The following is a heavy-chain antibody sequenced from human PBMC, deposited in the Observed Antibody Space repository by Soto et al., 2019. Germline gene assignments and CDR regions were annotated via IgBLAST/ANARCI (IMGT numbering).Heavy chain of an antibody. Sequence: SETLSLTCTVSGGSISSYYWSWIRQPPGKGLEWIGYIYYSGSTYYNPSLKSRVTISIDTSKNQFSLRLSSVTAADTAVYFCARVQADYSDPYYFDFWGQGTLVTVSS. CDR2: IYYSGST. D-gene: IGHD4-17*01. J-gene: IGHJ4*02. CDR1: GGSISSYY. CDR3: ARVQADYSDPYYFDF. V-gene: IGHV4-59*08.